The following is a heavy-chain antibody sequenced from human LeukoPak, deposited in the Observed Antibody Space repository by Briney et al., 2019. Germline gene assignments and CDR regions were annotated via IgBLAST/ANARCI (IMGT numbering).Heavy chain of an antibody. CDR2: IIPIFGTA. CDR1: GGTFSSYA. J-gene: IGHJ6*04. D-gene: IGHD2-2*01. V-gene: IGHV1-69*01. Sequence: SVKVSCKASGGTFSSYAISWVRQAPGQGLEWMGGIIPIFGTANYAQEFQGRVTITADESTSTAYMELSSLRSEDTAVYYCARGGDCSSTSCSDFYYYYRMDVWGKGTTVTVSS. CDR3: ARGGDCSSTSCSDFYYYYRMDV.